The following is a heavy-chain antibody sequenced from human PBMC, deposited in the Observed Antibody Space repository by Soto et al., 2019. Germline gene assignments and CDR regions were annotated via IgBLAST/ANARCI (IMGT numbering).Heavy chain of an antibody. Sequence: QVQLQESGPGLVKPSGTLSLTCAVSSDSISSRNWWSWVRQPPGKGLEWIGEIYYSGSTNYNPSLKSRVTISVDKSKNQFPLKLNSVTAADTAVYYCARCSTVTSYGDWYFDLWGRGTLVTVSS. D-gene: IGHD4-17*01. CDR2: IYYSGST. V-gene: IGHV4-4*02. CDR3: ARCSTVTSYGDWYFDL. J-gene: IGHJ2*01. CDR1: SDSISSRNW.